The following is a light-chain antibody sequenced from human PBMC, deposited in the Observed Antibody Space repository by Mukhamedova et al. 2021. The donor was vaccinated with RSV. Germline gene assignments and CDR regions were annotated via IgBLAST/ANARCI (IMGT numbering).Light chain of an antibody. CDR3: QQAESFPRT. Sequence: WYQRRVHGKAPKLLISTATTLQSGVPSRFTGSGSGTEFSLTINSLQPEDFATYHCQQAESFPRTFGQGTQVEI. V-gene: IGKV1-12*01. J-gene: IGKJ1*01. CDR2: TAT.